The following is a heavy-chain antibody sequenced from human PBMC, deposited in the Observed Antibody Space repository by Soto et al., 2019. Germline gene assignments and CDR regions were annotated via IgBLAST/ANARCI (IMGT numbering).Heavy chain of an antibody. D-gene: IGHD4-17*01. Sequence: ASVKVSCKASGYTFNSAGIAWVRQAPGQGLEWMGWISIYTGKTNYAQNLQGRVTMTTDTSTNTAYMELRSLRSDDTAVYFCARDRSKNFGEYGSFDYWGQGYLVTVSS. CDR3: ARDRSKNFGEYGSFDY. J-gene: IGHJ4*02. CDR2: ISIYTGKT. CDR1: GYTFNSAG. V-gene: IGHV1-18*01.